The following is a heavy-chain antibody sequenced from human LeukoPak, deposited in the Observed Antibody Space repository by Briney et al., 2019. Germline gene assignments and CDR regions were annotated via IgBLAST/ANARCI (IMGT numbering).Heavy chain of an antibody. J-gene: IGHJ4*02. CDR1: GFXFSRYW. CDR3: ARISIAAAGDFDY. V-gene: IGHV3-7*05. CDR2: IKQDGSKT. D-gene: IGHD6-13*01. Sequence: PGGSLRLSCVASGFXFSRYWISWVRQAPGKGLEWVANIKQDGSKTYYVDSVKGRFTISRDNAKNSLYLQMNSLRAEDTAVYYCARISIAAAGDFDYWGQGTLVTVSS.